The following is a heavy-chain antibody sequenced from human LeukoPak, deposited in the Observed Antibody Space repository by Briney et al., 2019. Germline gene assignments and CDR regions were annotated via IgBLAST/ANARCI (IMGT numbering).Heavy chain of an antibody. V-gene: IGHV3-30-3*01. CDR2: LSNDGNSY. CDR1: GFTFSENN. D-gene: IGHD5-12*01. CDR3: ARDRSGFYSVDY. J-gene: IGHJ4*02. Sequence: PGGSLRLSCAASGFTFSENNVHWVRQAPGKGLEWVALLSNDGNSYAYADSVKGRFTLSGDKSKTTLYLQMNSLRAEDTAVYHCARDRSGFYSVDYWGQGTLVTVSS.